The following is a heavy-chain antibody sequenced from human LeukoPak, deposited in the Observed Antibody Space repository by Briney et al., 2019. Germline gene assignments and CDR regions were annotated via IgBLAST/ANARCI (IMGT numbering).Heavy chain of an antibody. V-gene: IGHV3-20*04. CDR3: ARTFQRITMIVVVTYFDY. CDR2: INWNGGST. CDR1: GFIFDDYG. D-gene: IGHD3-22*01. J-gene: IGHJ4*02. Sequence: PGGSLRLSCAASGFIFDDYGMSWVRQAPGKGLEWVSGINWNGGSTAYADSVTGRFTISRDNAKNSLYLQMNSLRAEDTAVYYCARTFQRITMIVVVTYFDYWGQGTLVTVSS.